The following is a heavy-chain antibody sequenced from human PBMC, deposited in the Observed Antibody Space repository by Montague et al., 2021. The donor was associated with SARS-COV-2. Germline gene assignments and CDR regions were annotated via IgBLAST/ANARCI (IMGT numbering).Heavy chain of an antibody. CDR2: N. V-gene: IGHV6-1*01. J-gene: IGHJ6*02. D-gene: IGHD1-1*01. Sequence: NNHAVSLRGRVTINPDTSKNQFSLQLNSVTPEDTAIYYCTIGREGKYNVMDVWGQGTTVTVSS. CDR3: TIGREGKYNVMDV.